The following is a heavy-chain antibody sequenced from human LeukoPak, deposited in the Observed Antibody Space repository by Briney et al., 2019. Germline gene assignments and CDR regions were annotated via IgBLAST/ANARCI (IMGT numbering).Heavy chain of an antibody. D-gene: IGHD6-13*01. V-gene: IGHV3-23*01. Sequence: PGGSLRLPCAASGFTFSSYAMSWVRQAPGKGLEWVSAISGSGGSTYYADSVKGRFTISRDNSKNTLYLQMNSLRAEDTAVYYCAKDYSSSWYPYYFDYWGQGTLVTVSS. CDR1: GFTFSSYA. CDR3: AKDYSSSWYPYYFDY. CDR2: ISGSGGST. J-gene: IGHJ4*02.